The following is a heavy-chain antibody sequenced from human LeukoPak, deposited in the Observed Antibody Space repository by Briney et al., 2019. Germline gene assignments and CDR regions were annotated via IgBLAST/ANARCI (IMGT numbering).Heavy chain of an antibody. CDR2: IYYSGST. CDR1: GGSISSYY. Sequence: SETLSLTCTVSGGSISSYYWSWILQPPGKGLEWIGYIYYSGSTNYNPSLKSRVTISVDTSKNQFSLKLSSVTAADTAVYYCASRSGSYYSYYGMDVWGQGTTVTVSS. D-gene: IGHD1-26*01. CDR3: ASRSGSYYSYYGMDV. J-gene: IGHJ6*02. V-gene: IGHV4-59*01.